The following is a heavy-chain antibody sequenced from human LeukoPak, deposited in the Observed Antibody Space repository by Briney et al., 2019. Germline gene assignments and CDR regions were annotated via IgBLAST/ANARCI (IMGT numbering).Heavy chain of an antibody. CDR2: IIPIFGTA. CDR3: ARDVTIFGVVTDMDV. D-gene: IGHD3-3*01. V-gene: IGHV1-69*05. Sequence: GSSVKVSCKASGGTFSSYAISWVRQAPGQGLEWMGGIIPIFGTANYAQKLQGRVTMTTDTSTSTAYMELRSLRSDDTAVYYCARDVTIFGVVTDMDVWGKGTTVTVSS. CDR1: GGTFSSYA. J-gene: IGHJ6*03.